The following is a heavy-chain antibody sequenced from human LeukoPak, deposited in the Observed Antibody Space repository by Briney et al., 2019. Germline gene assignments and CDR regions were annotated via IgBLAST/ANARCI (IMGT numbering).Heavy chain of an antibody. CDR2: IYYSGST. J-gene: IGHJ6*03. V-gene: IGHV4-39*01. CDR3: ARLTRDYYYDSSGYYYYMDV. Sequence: PSETLSLTCAVYGGSFSGYYWGWIRQPPGKGLEWIGSIYYSGSTYYNPSLKSRVTISVDTSKNQFSLKLSSVTAADTAVYYCARLTRDYYYDSSGYYYYMDVWGKETTVTISS. D-gene: IGHD3-22*01. CDR1: GGSFSGYY.